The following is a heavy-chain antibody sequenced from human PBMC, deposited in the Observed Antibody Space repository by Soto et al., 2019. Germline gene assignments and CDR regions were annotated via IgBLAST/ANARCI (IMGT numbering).Heavy chain of an antibody. CDR2: IDYSGNT. CDR3: ARDIRGYSRAFDY. CDR1: GDSVSSRSYY. J-gene: IGHJ4*02. Sequence: SLTCTVSGDSVSSRSYYWTWVRQPPGKGLEWIGYIDYSGNTNYDPSLQSRVTMSLDTSKNQFSLKLTSVTAADTAFYYCARDIRGYSRAFDYWGQGIMVTVSS. V-gene: IGHV4-61*01. D-gene: IGHD5-18*01.